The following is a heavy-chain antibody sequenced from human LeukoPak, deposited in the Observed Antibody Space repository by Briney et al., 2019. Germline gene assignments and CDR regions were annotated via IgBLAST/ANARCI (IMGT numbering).Heavy chain of an antibody. D-gene: IGHD3-10*01. Sequence: GSLRLSCAASGFTFNNYAMSWVRQPPGKGLEWIGNIFYSGSTYYSPSLKSRVTISLDTSRNQFSLKLTSVTAADTAVYYCAKSNGYGLVDIWGQGTMVTVSS. J-gene: IGHJ3*02. CDR3: AKSNGYGLVDI. V-gene: IGHV4-59*12. CDR2: IFYSGST. CDR1: GFTFNNYA.